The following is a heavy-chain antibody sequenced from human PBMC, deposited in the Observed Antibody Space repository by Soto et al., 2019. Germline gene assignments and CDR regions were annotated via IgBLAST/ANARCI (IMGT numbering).Heavy chain of an antibody. CDR1: GYTFTSYY. V-gene: IGHV1-46*01. CDR2: INPSGGST. J-gene: IGHJ4*02. Sequence: QVQLVQSGAEVKKPGASVKVSCKASGYTFTSYYMHWVRQAPGQGLEWMGIINPSGGSTSYAQKFASRVTMIRATSTSTVYMELNSLGSEGTAVYYCASAGSSSPHDFWGQGTLVTVSS. D-gene: IGHD6-6*01. CDR3: ASAGSSSPHDF.